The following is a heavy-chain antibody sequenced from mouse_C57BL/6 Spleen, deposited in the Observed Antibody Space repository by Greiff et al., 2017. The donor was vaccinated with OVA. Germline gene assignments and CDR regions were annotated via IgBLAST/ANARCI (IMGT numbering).Heavy chain of an antibody. J-gene: IGHJ2*01. CDR3: ARMDYYGSSYDDY. CDR2: IYPGDGDT. Sequence: QVQLKESGPELVKPGASVKISCKASGYAFSSSWMNWVKQRPGKGLEWIGRIYPGDGDTNYNGKFKGKATLTADKSSSTAYMQLSSLTSEDSAVYFCARMDYYGSSYDDYWGQGTTLTVSS. V-gene: IGHV1-82*01. CDR1: GYAFSSSW. D-gene: IGHD1-1*01.